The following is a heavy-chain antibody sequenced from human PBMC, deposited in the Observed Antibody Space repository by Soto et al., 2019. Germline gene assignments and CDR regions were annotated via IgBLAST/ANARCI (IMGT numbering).Heavy chain of an antibody. J-gene: IGHJ4*02. CDR2: ISGSGGST. Sequence: GGSLRLSCAASGFTFSSYAMSWVRQAPGKGLEWVSAISGSGGSTYYADSVKGRFTISRDNSKNTLYLQMNSLRAEDTAVYYCAKDLLERKNTRILYGGYDLDYWGQGTLVTVSS. CDR1: GFTFSSYA. CDR3: AKDLLERKNTRILYGGYDLDY. D-gene: IGHD2-8*01. V-gene: IGHV3-23*01.